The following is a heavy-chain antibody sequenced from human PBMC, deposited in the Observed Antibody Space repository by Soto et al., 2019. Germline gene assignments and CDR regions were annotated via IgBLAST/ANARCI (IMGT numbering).Heavy chain of an antibody. CDR1: GFTFSSYG. J-gene: IGHJ6*01. V-gene: IGHV3-30*03. Sequence: QVQLVESGGGVVQPGRSLRLSCAASGFTFSSYGMHWVRQAPGKGLEWVAVISYDGSNKYYADSVKGRFTISRDNSKNTLYLQMNSLRAEDTAVYYCATPRGFYYYYGMDVW. CDR3: ATPRGFYYYYGMDV. CDR2: ISYDGSNK.